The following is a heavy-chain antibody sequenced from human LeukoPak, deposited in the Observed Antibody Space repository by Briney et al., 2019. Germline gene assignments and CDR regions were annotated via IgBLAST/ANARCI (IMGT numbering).Heavy chain of an antibody. CDR3: ARSCSSTGCLVFGMDV. J-gene: IGHJ6*02. CDR2: AYYRSKRYN. D-gene: IGHD2-2*01. Sequence: SQTLSLTCAISGDSVSSTSAAWNWIRQSPSRGLERLGMAYYRSKRYNDYAVSVKGRITINPDTSKNKLSLQLNSVTPEDTAVYYCARSCSSTGCLVFGMDVWGQGTTVTVSS. CDR1: GDSVSSTSAA. V-gene: IGHV6-1*01.